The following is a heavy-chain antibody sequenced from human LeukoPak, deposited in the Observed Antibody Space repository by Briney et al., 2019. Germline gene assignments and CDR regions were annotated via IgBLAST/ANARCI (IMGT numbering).Heavy chain of an antibody. Sequence: SQTLSLTCTVSGGSISSGGYYWSWIRQHPGKGLEWIGYIYYSGSTYYNPSLKSRVTISVDTSKNQFSLKLSSVTAADTAVYYCARYDYVWGSYRYDYWGQGTLVTVSS. D-gene: IGHD3-16*02. CDR2: IYYSGST. V-gene: IGHV4-31*03. CDR1: GGSISSGGYY. J-gene: IGHJ4*02. CDR3: ARYDYVWGSYRYDY.